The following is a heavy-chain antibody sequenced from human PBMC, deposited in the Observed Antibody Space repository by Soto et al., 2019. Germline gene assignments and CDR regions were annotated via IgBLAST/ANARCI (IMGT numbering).Heavy chain of an antibody. Sequence: PSETLSLTCAVYGGSFSGYYRSWIRQPPGKGLEWIGYIYYSGSTNYNPSLKSRVTISVDTSKNQFSLKLSSVTAADTAVYYCAREYSSSSFPGYYYYGMDVWGQGTTVTVSS. CDR3: AREYSSSSFPGYYYYGMDV. V-gene: IGHV4-59*01. CDR2: IYYSGST. CDR1: GGSFSGYY. J-gene: IGHJ6*02. D-gene: IGHD6-6*01.